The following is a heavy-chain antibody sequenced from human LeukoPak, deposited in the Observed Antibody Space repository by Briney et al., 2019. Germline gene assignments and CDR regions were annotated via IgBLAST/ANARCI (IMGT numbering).Heavy chain of an antibody. J-gene: IGHJ3*02. D-gene: IGHD3-16*01. CDR1: GYIFTGYY. V-gene: IGHV1-2*02. CDR2: INPNGGGT. CDR3: ARGKTVGPRGGAFDI. Sequence: ASVKVSCKASGYIFTGYYMHWVRQAPGQGLEWMGRINPNGGGTNYAQKFQGRVTMTRDTSITTAYMELSRLKSDDTAVYYCARGKTVGPRGGAFDIWGQGTMVTVSS.